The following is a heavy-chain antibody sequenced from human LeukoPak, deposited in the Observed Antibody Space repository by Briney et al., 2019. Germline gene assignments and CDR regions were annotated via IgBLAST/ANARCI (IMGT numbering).Heavy chain of an antibody. V-gene: IGHV3-23*01. D-gene: IGHD6-19*01. J-gene: IGHJ4*02. Sequence: GGSLRLSCAASGFDFSAYAMTWVRQAPGKGPECVSTVSGSGYRKYYADSVKGRFTISRDNSKNTLYLQMNSLRAEDTAVYYCAKDNRPVAVGYFDYWGQGTLVTVSS. CDR1: GFDFSAYA. CDR2: VSGSGYRK. CDR3: AKDNRPVAVGYFDY.